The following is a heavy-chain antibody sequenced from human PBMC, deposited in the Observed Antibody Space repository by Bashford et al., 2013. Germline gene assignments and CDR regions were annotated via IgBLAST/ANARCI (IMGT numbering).Heavy chain of an antibody. Sequence: GSLRLSCAASGFTFSACAMSWVRQAPGKGLEWVSAIGSGGNTYYADSVKGRFTISRDNSKTAVYLQVDSLRAEDTATYYCAKHYTGSKAFESWGQGTLVTVSS. CDR3: AKHYTGSKAFES. V-gene: IGHV3-23*01. D-gene: IGHD1-26*01. CDR1: GFTFSACA. CDR2: IGSGGNT. J-gene: IGHJ4*02.